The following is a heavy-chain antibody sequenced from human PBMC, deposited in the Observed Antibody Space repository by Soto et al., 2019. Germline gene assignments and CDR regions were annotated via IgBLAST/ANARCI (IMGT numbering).Heavy chain of an antibody. CDR3: ARDLPPQDY. CDR2: IRPYNGNT. CDR1: GYTFTSYG. V-gene: IGHV1-18*01. J-gene: IGHJ4*02. Sequence: QVQLVQSGAEVKKPGASVKVSCKASGYTFTSYGISWVRQAPGQGLEWMGWIRPYNGNTYYAQKLQGRVTMTTDTATRTAYMALRSLRSDDTAVYYCARDLPPQDYWGQGTLVTVSS.